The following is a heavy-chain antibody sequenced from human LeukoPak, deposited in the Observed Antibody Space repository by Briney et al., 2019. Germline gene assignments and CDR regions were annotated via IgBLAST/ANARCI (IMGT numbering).Heavy chain of an antibody. CDR2: INHEGTEK. CDR1: GFTFTTNW. J-gene: IGHJ6*02. V-gene: IGHV3-7*01. D-gene: IGHD2/OR15-2a*01. Sequence: GGSLRLSCEASSGFTFTTNWMAWVRQAPGKGLEWVATINHEGTEKNYVGSVRGRFTVSRDNAKDSLSLQMNSLRAEDTAVYYCGRYLYAYGLDVWGLGTTVTVSS. CDR3: GRYLYAYGLDV.